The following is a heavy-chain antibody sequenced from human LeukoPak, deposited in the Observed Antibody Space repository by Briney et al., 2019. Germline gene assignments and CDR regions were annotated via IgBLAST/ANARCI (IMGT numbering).Heavy chain of an antibody. CDR2: ISYNGSNT. J-gene: IGHJ4*02. CDR1: GFPFSSYA. CDR3: ARVLGAVAGPFDY. Sequence: RGGPLGLSCAASGFPFSSYAMHGVRQAPGKGREWVSVISYNGSNTYYADSVKGRFTISRDNSKDTLYLQMNSLRAEDTAVYCCARVLGAVAGPFDYWGQGTLVTVSS. D-gene: IGHD6-19*01. V-gene: IGHV3-30-3*01.